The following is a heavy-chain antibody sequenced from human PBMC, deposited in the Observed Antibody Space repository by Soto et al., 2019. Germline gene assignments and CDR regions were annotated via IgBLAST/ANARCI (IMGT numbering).Heavy chain of an antibody. V-gene: IGHV4-30-2*01. Sequence: SETLSLTCAVSGGSISSGGYSWSWIRQPPGKGLEWVGYIYHFGSTYYNPSLRSRVTISVDGSKNQFSLKLNSMTAADTAVYYCASRANYGDYVAYWGQGTLVTVSS. D-gene: IGHD4-17*01. CDR1: GGSISSGGYS. J-gene: IGHJ4*02. CDR2: IYHFGST. CDR3: ASRANYGDYVAY.